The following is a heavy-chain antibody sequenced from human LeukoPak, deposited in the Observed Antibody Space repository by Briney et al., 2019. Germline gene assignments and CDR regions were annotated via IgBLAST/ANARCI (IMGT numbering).Heavy chain of an antibody. CDR1: GFTFSDYY. CDR2: ISSSGSTI. CDR3: ARPYCSGGSCYLDY. D-gene: IGHD2-15*01. V-gene: IGHV3-11*04. Sequence: PGGSLRLSXAASGFTFSDYYMSWIRQAPGKGLEWVSYISSSGSTIYYADSVKGRFTISRDNAKNSLYLQMNSLRAEDTAVYYCARPYCSGGSCYLDYWGQGTLVTVSS. J-gene: IGHJ4*02.